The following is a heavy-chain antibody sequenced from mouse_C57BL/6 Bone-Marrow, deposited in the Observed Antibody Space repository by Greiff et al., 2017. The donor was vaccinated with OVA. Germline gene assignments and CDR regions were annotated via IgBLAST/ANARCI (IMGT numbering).Heavy chain of an antibody. D-gene: IGHD1-1*01. V-gene: IGHV1-61*01. CDR3: AKGDCGSLPWFAY. CDR2: IYPSDSET. CDR1: GYTFTSYW. Sequence: VQLQQPGAELVRPGSSVKLSCKASGYTFTSYWMDWVKQRPGQGLEWIGNIYPSDSETHYNQKFKDKATLTVDKSSSTAYMQLSSLTSEDSAVYYCAKGDCGSLPWFAYWGQGTLVTVSA. J-gene: IGHJ3*01.